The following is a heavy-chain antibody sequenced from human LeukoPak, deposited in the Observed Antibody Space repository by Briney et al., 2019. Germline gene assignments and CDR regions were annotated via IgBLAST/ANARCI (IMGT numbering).Heavy chain of an antibody. V-gene: IGHV5-10-1*01. CDR2: IDPSDSYT. CDR3: ARTRGYSYGPPFDF. D-gene: IGHD5-18*01. J-gene: IGHJ4*02. Sequence: GESLKISFKGSGYSFTNYWITWGRQMPGTGLEWMGRIDPSDSYTNYSPSFQGHVTISADKSITIAYLQWSSLKASDTAMYYCARTRGYSYGPPFDFWGQGTLVTVSS. CDR1: GYSFTNYW.